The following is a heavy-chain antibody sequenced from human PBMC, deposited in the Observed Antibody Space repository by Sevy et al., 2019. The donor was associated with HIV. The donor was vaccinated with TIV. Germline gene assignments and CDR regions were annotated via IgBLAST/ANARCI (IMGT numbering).Heavy chain of an antibody. D-gene: IGHD2-15*01. Sequence: SETLSLTCSVSGGSGGSISDYYWSWIRQPPGKGLEWIGYINYSRSTKFNPSLKSRVTISVDTPKNQFSLKLTSVTAADTAVYYCARGGTSLFAPWGQGTLVTVSS. CDR3: ARGGTSLFAP. V-gene: IGHV4-59*01. J-gene: IGHJ5*02. CDR2: INYSRST. CDR1: GGSGGSISDYY.